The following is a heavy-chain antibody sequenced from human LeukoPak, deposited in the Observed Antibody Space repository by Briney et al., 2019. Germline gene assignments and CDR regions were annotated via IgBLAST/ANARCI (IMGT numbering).Heavy chain of an antibody. V-gene: IGHV4-34*01. D-gene: IGHD3-22*01. CDR2: INHSGST. Sequence: SETLSLTCAVYGGSFSGYYWSWIRQPPGKGLEWIGEINHSGSTNYNPSLKSRVTVSVDTSKNQFSLKLSSVTAADTAVYYCARGQYYYDSSGYYYWFDPWGQGTLVTVSS. J-gene: IGHJ5*02. CDR1: GGSFSGYY. CDR3: ARGQYYYDSSGYYYWFDP.